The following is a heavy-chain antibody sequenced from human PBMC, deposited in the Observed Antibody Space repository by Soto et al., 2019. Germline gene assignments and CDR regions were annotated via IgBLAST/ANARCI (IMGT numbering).Heavy chain of an antibody. Sequence: GGSLRLSCAASGFTFSSYAMSWVRQAPGKGLEWVSAISGSGGSTYYADSVKGRFTISRDNSKNTLYLQMNSLRAEDTAVYYCANLPVGLEHPWFDPWGQGTLVTVSS. J-gene: IGHJ5*02. CDR3: ANLPVGLEHPWFDP. CDR2: ISGSGGST. V-gene: IGHV3-23*01. D-gene: IGHD1-1*01. CDR1: GFTFSSYA.